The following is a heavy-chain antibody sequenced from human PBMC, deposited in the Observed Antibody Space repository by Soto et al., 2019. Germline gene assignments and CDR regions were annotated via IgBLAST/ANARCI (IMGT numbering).Heavy chain of an antibody. CDR2: TRNKSSSYTT. CDR1: GFSFSDYY. D-gene: IGHD3-22*01. V-gene: IGHV3-72*01. CDR3: AREVSSSGPDYEY. J-gene: IGHJ4*02. Sequence: EVQLVESGGGLVQPGGSLRLSCAASGFSFSDYYINWVRQAPGKGLEWVGRTRNKSSSYTTDYAAFVKGRFTISRDDSTNFIYLQNNSLKTGNKAEYYCAREVSSSGPDYEYGWQVTQVTVSS.